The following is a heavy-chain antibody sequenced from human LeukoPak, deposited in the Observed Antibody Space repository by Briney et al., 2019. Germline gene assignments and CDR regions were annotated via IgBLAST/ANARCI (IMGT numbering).Heavy chain of an antibody. Sequence: ASVKVSCKASGGTFSSYAISWVRQAPGQGLEWMGGIIPIFGSANYAQKFQGRVTITADESTSTAHMELSSLRSEDTAVYYCAREVQVVPAATHYYYYYMDVWGKGTTVTVSS. CDR2: IIPIFGSA. CDR3: AREVQVVPAATHYYYYYMDV. V-gene: IGHV1-69*13. J-gene: IGHJ6*03. D-gene: IGHD2-2*01. CDR1: GGTFSSYA.